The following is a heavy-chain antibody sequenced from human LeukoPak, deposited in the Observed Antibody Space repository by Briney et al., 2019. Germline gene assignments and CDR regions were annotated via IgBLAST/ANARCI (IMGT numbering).Heavy chain of an antibody. V-gene: IGHV3-30*04. Sequence: GGSLRLSCAASGFTFSDYAMHWVRQAPGKGLEWVAVISNDGSNKYYADSVEGRFTISRDNSKNTLYLQMNSLGAEDTAVYYCARDRGVGAFDYWGQGTLVTVSS. J-gene: IGHJ4*02. CDR3: ARDRGVGAFDY. CDR1: GFTFSDYA. CDR2: ISNDGSNK. D-gene: IGHD1-26*01.